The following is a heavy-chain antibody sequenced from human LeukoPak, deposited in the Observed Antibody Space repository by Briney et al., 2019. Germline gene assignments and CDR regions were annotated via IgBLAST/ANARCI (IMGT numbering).Heavy chain of an antibody. CDR2: ISGSGGST. V-gene: IGHV3-23*01. J-gene: IGHJ4*02. D-gene: IGHD1-26*01. Sequence: GVSLRLSCAASGFTFSSYAMSWVRQAPGKGLEWVSAISGSGGSTYYTDSVKGRFTISRDNSKDTLYLQMNSLRAEDTAVYYCARGRSVGATRSFDYWGQGTLVTVSS. CDR3: ARGRSVGATRSFDY. CDR1: GFTFSSYA.